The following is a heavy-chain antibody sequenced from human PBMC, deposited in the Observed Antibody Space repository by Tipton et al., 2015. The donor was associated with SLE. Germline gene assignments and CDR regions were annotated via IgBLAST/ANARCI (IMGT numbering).Heavy chain of an antibody. CDR2: IYYSGST. Sequence: TLSLTCAVSGYSISSGYYWGWIRQHPGKGLEWIGYIYYSGSTYYNPSLKSRVTISVDTSKNQFSLKLSSVTAADTAVYYCARTSEEFDYWGQGTLVTVSS. CDR3: ARTSEEFDY. J-gene: IGHJ4*02. CDR1: GYSISSGYY. V-gene: IGHV4-31*11.